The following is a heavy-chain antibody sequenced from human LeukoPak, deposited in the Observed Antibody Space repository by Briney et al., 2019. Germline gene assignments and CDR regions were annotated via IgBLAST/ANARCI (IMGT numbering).Heavy chain of an antibody. CDR2: IFYSGST. D-gene: IGHD1-1*01. J-gene: IGHJ4*02. V-gene: IGHV4-59*12. CDR3: TRNVRFFDS. CDR1: GASMSGYY. Sequence: PSETLSLTCTVSGASMSGYYWSWIRQPPGKGLEWIGYIFYSGSTHYNPSLRSRVTISLDTSKNHFSLTLTSVTAADTAVYYCTRNVRFFDSWGQGTRVTVSS.